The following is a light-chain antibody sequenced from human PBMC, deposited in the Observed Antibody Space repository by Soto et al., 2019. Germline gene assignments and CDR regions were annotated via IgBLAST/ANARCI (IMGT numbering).Light chain of an antibody. CDR3: IQGTHWSWT. V-gene: IGKV2-30*01. CDR2: KVS. CDR1: QSLVYSDGNTY. Sequence: EVVMTQSPLSLPVTLGQPASISCRSSQSLVYSDGNTYLNWFQHRPGQSPRRLIYKVSTRDSGVRARVSGSGSGTDFTLTISRVEAEEVGVYYCIQGTHWSWTFGQGTKVEIK. J-gene: IGKJ1*01.